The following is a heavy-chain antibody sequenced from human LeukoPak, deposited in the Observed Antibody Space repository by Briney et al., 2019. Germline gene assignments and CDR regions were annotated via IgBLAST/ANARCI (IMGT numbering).Heavy chain of an antibody. CDR1: GGSISSYY. V-gene: IGHV4-59*01. CDR2: IYYSGST. Sequence: SETLSLTCTVSGGSISSYYWSWIRQPPGKGLEWIGYIYYSGSTNYNPPLKSRVTISVDTSKNQFSLKLGSVTAADTAVYYCAVVVDAFDIWGQGTMVTVSS. CDR3: AVVVDAFDI. J-gene: IGHJ3*02. D-gene: IGHD2-15*01.